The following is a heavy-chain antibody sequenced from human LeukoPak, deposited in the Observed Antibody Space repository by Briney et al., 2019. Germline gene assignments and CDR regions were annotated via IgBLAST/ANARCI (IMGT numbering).Heavy chain of an antibody. CDR1: GGSISSYY. J-gene: IGHJ3*02. V-gene: IGHV4-59*01. CDR2: IYYSGST. Sequence: SETLPLTCTVSGGSISSYYWSWIRQPPGKGLEWIGYIYYSGSTNYNPSLKSRVTISVDTSKNQFSLKLSSVTAADTAVYYCARDGDYGSGPNAFDIWGQGTMVTVSS. CDR3: ARDGDYGSGPNAFDI. D-gene: IGHD3-10*01.